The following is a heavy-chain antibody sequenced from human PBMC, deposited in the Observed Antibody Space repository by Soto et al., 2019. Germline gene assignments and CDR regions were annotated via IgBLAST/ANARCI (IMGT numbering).Heavy chain of an antibody. CDR2: IFPSDSDT. Sequence: PGESLKISCRTSGYRFTSYWIAWVRQMPGKGLEWMGIIFPSDSDTRYSPSFQGQVTISADRSTSTVFLQWSSLKASDTAVYFCARKDKSGYFNWFDPWGQGTLVTVSS. V-gene: IGHV5-51*01. CDR1: GYRFTSYW. D-gene: IGHD3-22*01. J-gene: IGHJ5*02. CDR3: ARKDKSGYFNWFDP.